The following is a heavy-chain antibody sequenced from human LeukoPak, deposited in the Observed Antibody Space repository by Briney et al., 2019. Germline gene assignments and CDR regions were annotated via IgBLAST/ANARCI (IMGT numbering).Heavy chain of an antibody. CDR3: AREYSSYAFDI. Sequence: PSETLSLTCTVSGGSISSYYWSWIRQPPGKGLEWIGYIYYSGSTNYNPSLKSRVTISVDTSKNQFSLKLSSLTAADTAVYYCAREYSSYAFDIWGQGTMVTVSS. CDR2: IYYSGST. V-gene: IGHV4-59*01. J-gene: IGHJ3*02. CDR1: GGSISSYY. D-gene: IGHD6-19*01.